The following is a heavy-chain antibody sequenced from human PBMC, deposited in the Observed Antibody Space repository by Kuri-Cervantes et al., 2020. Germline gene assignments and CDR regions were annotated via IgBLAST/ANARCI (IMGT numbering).Heavy chain of an antibody. V-gene: IGHV4-34*01. Sequence: GSLRLSCAASGFTFSSYAMSWVRQSPGRGLEWIGEINESGDTNYDLSLRSRVTISLDTSQRQFSLRLTSVTAADTARYYCARDSSGYYGSFYFDYWGQGALVTVSS. CDR2: INESGDT. CDR1: GFTFSSYA. D-gene: IGHD3-22*01. CDR3: ARDSSGYYGSFYFDY. J-gene: IGHJ4*02.